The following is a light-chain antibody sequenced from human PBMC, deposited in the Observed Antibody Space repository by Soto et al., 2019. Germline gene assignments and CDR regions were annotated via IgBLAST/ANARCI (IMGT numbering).Light chain of an antibody. CDR3: QQYNNWLAWT. V-gene: IGKV3-15*01. CDR1: QSVSSN. Sequence: TLSCRASQSVSSNLAWYQQRPGQAPRLLIYGASTRATGIPARFSGSGSGTEFTLTISSLQSEDFAVYYCQQYNNWLAWTFGQGTKVDIK. J-gene: IGKJ1*01. CDR2: GAS.